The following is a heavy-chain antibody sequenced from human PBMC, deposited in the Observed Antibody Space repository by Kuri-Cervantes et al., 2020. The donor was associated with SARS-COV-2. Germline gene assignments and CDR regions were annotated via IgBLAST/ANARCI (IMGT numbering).Heavy chain of an antibody. J-gene: IGHJ5*02. CDR1: GYTFTSYG. CDR3: AIHTVFGVVIGRWFDP. D-gene: IGHD3-3*01. Sequence: ASVKVSCKASGYTFTSYGISWVRQAPGQGLEWMGWISAYNGNTNYAQKFQGRVTMTEDTSTDTAYMELSSLRSEDTAVYYCAIHTVFGVVIGRWFDPWGQGTLVTVSS. CDR2: ISAYNGNT. V-gene: IGHV1-18*01.